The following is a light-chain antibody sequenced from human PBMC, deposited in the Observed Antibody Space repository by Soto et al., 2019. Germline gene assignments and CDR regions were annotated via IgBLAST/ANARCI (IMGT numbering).Light chain of an antibody. CDR3: SSWGGSNPLV. V-gene: IGLV2-8*01. CDR2: EVS. J-gene: IGLJ2*01. Sequence: QSALTQPPSASGSPGQSVTISCTGTASDVGAYNFVSWYQQHPDKVPRLIIYEVSKRPSGVPDRFSGSKSGTTASLTVSGLQSEDEADYYCSSWGGSNPLVFGGGTKLTV. CDR1: ASDVGAYNF.